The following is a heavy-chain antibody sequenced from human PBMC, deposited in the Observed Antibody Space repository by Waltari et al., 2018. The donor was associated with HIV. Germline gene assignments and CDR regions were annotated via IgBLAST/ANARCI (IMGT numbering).Heavy chain of an antibody. V-gene: IGHV4-39*01. D-gene: IGHD3-22*01. CDR3: ARRHYYDTTGYFVPRYYNYYGVDV. J-gene: IGHJ6*02. CDR2: MYYSGNT. CDR1: GSSISSSNYY. Sequence: QVQLQESGPGLVKPSETLSLTCNVSGSSISSSNYYWAWIRQPPGKGLEWLGSMYYSGNTYYNPSLKSRVTISVDMSKNQFSLKLSSVTAADTAVYYCARRHYYDTTGYFVPRYYNYYGVDVWGQGTTVTVSS.